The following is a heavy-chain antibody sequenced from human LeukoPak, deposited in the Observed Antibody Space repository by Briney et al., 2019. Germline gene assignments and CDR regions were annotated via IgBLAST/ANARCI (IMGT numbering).Heavy chain of an antibody. CDR1: GFTFSGSA. V-gene: IGHV3-73*01. CDR3: TRREGYGMDV. J-gene: IGHJ6*02. Sequence: PGGSLRLSCAASGFTFSGSAMHWVRQAPGKGLEWVGRIRSKHYKYATSYGASVQGRFTISRDDSRNTGYLQMNSLKTEDTAVYYCTRREGYGMDVWGRGTTVTVSS. CDR2: IRSKHYKYAT.